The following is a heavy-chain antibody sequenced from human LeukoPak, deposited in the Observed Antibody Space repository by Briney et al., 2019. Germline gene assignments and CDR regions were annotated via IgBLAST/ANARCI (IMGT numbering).Heavy chain of an antibody. CDR3: AKGSSSWYTGTVDAFDI. CDR1: GFTFSSYG. Sequence: PGRSLRFSCAASGFTFSSYGMHWVRQAPGKGLEWVAVISYDGSNKYYADSVKGRFTISRDNSKNTLYLQMNSLRAEDTAVYYCAKGSSSWYTGTVDAFDIWGQGTMVTVSS. J-gene: IGHJ3*02. D-gene: IGHD6-13*01. V-gene: IGHV3-30*18. CDR2: ISYDGSNK.